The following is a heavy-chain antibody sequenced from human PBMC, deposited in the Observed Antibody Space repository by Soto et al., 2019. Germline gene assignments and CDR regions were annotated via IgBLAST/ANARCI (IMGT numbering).Heavy chain of an antibody. J-gene: IGHJ6*02. CDR1: GFTFSSYA. V-gene: IGHV3-30-3*01. CDR3: ARDIAYCSSTSCRDHYYYYGMDV. Sequence: QVQLVESGGGVVQPGRSLRLSCAASGFTFSSYAMHWVRQAPGKGLEWVAVISYDGSNKYYADSVKGLFTISRDNSKNTLYLQMNSLRAEDTAVYYCARDIAYCSSTSCRDHYYYYGMDVWGQGTTVTVSS. D-gene: IGHD2-2*01. CDR2: ISYDGSNK.